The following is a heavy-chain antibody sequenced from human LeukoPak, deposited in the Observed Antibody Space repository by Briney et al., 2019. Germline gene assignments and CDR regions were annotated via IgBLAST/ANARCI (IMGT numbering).Heavy chain of an antibody. D-gene: IGHD6-19*01. Sequence: VASVKVSCKASGYTFTSYGISWVRQAPGQGLEWMGWISAYNGNTNYAQKLQGRVTMTTDTSTSTAYMELRSLRSDDTAVYYCARGRAVAGTTHNWFDPWGRGTLVTVSS. CDR2: ISAYNGNT. CDR3: ARGRAVAGTTHNWFDP. J-gene: IGHJ5*02. V-gene: IGHV1-18*01. CDR1: GYTFTSYG.